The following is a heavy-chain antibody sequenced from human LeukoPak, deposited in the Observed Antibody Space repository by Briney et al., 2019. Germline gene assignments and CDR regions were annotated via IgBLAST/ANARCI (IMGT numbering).Heavy chain of an antibody. Sequence: GASVNVSFMPSGYIFTHYYIHGVRQTPGQGLEWMGWINPDSGGTNYAHKFQGRVTMTRDTSITTVSLELTSLRSDDTAVYYCARGTGGSLSSIDKWGQGALVTVSS. CDR3: ARGTGGSLSSIDK. CDR1: GYIFTHYY. D-gene: IGHD2-8*02. J-gene: IGHJ4*02. V-gene: IGHV1-2*07. CDR2: INPDSGGT.